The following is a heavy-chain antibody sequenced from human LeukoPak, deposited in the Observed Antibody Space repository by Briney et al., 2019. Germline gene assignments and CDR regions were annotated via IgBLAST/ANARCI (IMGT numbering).Heavy chain of an antibody. D-gene: IGHD4-17*01. CDR1: GGSISIYY. Sequence: PSETLSLTCTVSGGSISIYYWSWIRQPPGKGLEWIGYIYDSGSTNYNPSLKSRVTISVDTSKNQFSLKLSSVTAADTAVYYCARLGDYYYYGMDVWGQGTTVTVSS. CDR2: IYDSGST. J-gene: IGHJ6*02. CDR3: ARLGDYYYYGMDV. V-gene: IGHV4-59*08.